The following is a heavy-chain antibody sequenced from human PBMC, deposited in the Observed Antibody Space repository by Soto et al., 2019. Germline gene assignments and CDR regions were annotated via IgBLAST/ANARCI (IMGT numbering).Heavy chain of an antibody. Sequence: GPGKVSCKASCFTFSSYWISWGRQAPGQGLEWMGWISAYNGNTNYAQELQGRVTMTTDTSTSTAYMELRSLRSDDTAVYYCASSGWYRKRNLFDPWGQGTLVTVSS. J-gene: IGHJ5*02. CDR1: CFTFSSYW. D-gene: IGHD6-19*01. CDR3: ASSGWYRKRNLFDP. CDR2: ISAYNGNT. V-gene: IGHV1-18*01.